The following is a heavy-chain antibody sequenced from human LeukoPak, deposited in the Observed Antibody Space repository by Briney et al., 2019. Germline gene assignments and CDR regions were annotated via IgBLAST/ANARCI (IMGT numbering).Heavy chain of an antibody. J-gene: IGHJ4*02. D-gene: IGHD5-24*01. CDR3: ARDWEMATRFDY. CDR2: IYYSGST. V-gene: IGHV4-30-4*01. CDR1: GGSISSGDYY. Sequence: SETLSLTCTVSGGSISSGDYYWSWIRQPPGKGLEWIGYIYYSGSTNYNPSLKSRVTISVDTSKNQSSLKLSSVTAADTAVYYCARDWEMATRFDYWGQGTLVTVSS.